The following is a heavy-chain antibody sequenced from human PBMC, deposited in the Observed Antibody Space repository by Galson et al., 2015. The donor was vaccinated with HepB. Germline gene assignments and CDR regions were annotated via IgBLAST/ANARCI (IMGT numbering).Heavy chain of an antibody. CDR2: IWYDGSNK. CDR3: ARGYDFWSGYLDY. V-gene: IGHV3-33*01. CDR1: GFTFSSYG. D-gene: IGHD3-3*01. J-gene: IGHJ4*02. Sequence: SLRLSCAASGFTFSSYGMHWVRQAPGKGLEWVAVIWYDGSNKYYADSVKGRFTISRDNSKNTLYLQMNSLRAEDTAVYYCARGYDFWSGYLDYWGQGTLVTVSS.